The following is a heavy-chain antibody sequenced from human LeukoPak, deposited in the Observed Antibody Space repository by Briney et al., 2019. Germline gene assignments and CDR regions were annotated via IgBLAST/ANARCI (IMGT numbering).Heavy chain of an antibody. Sequence: GGSLRLSCAPSGFTLGDYYMSWIRQAPGKGLEWISYISNSGSRTHYADSVKGRFTSSRDNAKNSLYLQMNSLRVEDTAVYNCARDWRNGGLDVWGQGTTVTVSS. D-gene: IGHD2-8*01. V-gene: IGHV3-11*01. CDR2: ISNSGSRT. CDR1: GFTLGDYY. J-gene: IGHJ6*02. CDR3: ARDWRNGGLDV.